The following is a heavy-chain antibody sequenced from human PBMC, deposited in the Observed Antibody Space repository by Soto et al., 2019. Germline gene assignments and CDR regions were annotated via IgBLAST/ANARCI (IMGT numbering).Heavy chain of an antibody. CDR2: IIPRSATS. D-gene: IGHD2-2*01. J-gene: IGHJ6*02. CDR1: GDTFSTYT. V-gene: IGHV1-69*12. CDR3: AREGLVLVPTTVNSDYYYYAMDV. Sequence: QVQLVQSGAEVKKPGSSVKVSCKASGDTFSTYTITWMRQAPGQGLEWMGGIIPRSATSNYAQTFQGRVXMTADESTSTDXXXLXCLRSEDTAVYYCAREGLVLVPTTVNSDYYYYAMDVWGQGTTVTVSS.